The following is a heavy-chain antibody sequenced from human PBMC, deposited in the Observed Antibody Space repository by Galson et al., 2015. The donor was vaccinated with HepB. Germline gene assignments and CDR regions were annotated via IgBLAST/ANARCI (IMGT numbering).Heavy chain of an antibody. CDR1: GGSFSGYY. CDR3: ARQLSYGYPFGTNWFDP. D-gene: IGHD5-18*01. J-gene: IGHJ5*02. V-gene: IGHV4-34*01. Sequence: SETLSLTCAVYGGSFSGYYWSWIRQPPGKGLEWIGEINHSGSTNYNPSLKSRVTITGDTSKNQFSLKLSFVTAADTAVYYCARQLSYGYPFGTNWFDPWGQGTLVTVSS. CDR2: INHSGST.